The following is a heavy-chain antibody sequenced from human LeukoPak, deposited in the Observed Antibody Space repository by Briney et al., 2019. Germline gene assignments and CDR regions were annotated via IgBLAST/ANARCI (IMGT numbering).Heavy chain of an antibody. V-gene: IGHV3-33*01. CDR2: IWYDGSNK. CDR3: ARDSLFCTGGSCYSNYFDY. J-gene: IGHJ4*02. D-gene: IGHD2-15*01. Sequence: GGSLRLSCAASGFIFSTYGMHWVRQAPGKGLEWVAIIWYDGSNKYYADSVKGRFTISRDNSKNTLYLQMNSLRAEDTAVYFCARDSLFCTGGSCYSNYFDYWGQGTLVTVSS. CDR1: GFIFSTYG.